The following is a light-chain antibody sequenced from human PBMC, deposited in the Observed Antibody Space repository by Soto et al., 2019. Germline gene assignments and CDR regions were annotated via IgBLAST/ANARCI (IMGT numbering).Light chain of an antibody. CDR2: AAS. Sequence: DIQMTQSPSSLSASVGDRVTITCRASQNISDSLNWYQHKPGQEPQLLVYAASSLQSGVPSRFSGSGSETDFALTISSLQPEDFASYFCQRSWTFGQGTKL. CDR3: QRSWT. J-gene: IGKJ2*01. V-gene: IGKV1-39*01. CDR1: QNISDS.